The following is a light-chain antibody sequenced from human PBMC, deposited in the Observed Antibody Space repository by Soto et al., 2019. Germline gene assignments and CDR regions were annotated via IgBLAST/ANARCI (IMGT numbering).Light chain of an antibody. Sequence: DIQMTQSPSTLSASVGDRVTITCRASESINRYLAWYQQKPGKAPNLLIYMASSLESGVPSRFSGSGSGTEFTLTISSLQPDDFATYYCQQYNSYPWTFGQGTKVEIK. J-gene: IGKJ1*01. CDR2: MAS. CDR1: ESINRY. CDR3: QQYNSYPWT. V-gene: IGKV1-5*03.